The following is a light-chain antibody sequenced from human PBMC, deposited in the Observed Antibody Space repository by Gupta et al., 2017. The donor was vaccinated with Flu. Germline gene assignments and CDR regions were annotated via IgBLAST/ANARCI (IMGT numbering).Light chain of an antibody. V-gene: IGLV1-47*01. CDR2: RND. J-gene: IGLJ3*02. Sequence: QSVLTQPPSASGSPGQRVIISCSGSGSNIGSNFLHWYQQLPGQAPELLIYRNDQRPSGVPDRFSASKSGTSGSLAISGLRSEDEADYYCSTWDDSLSGPVFGGGTKGTVL. CDR1: GSNIGSNF. CDR3: STWDDSLSGPV.